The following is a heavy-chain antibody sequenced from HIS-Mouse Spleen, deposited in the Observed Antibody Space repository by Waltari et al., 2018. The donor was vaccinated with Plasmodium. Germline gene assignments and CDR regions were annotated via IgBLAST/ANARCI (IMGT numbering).Heavy chain of an antibody. CDR1: GSTFSVYC. J-gene: IGHJ2*01. Sequence: VQLVESGGGLVQLGGYLRLSCSAPGSTFSVYCRSWVRQAPGKGLEWVANIKQDGSGKYYVNSVKGRFTISRDNAKNSLYLQMNSLRAEDTAVYYCASSWYWYFDLWGRGTLVTVSS. CDR3: ASSWYWYFDL. CDR2: IKQDGSGK. V-gene: IGHV3-7*01. D-gene: IGHD6-13*01.